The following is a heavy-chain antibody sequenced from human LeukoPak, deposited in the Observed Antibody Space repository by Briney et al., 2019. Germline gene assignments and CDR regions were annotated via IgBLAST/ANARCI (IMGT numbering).Heavy chain of an antibody. J-gene: IGHJ4*02. CDR2: INPSGGST. CDR1: GYTFTSYY. V-gene: IGHV1-46*01. Sequence: ASVKVSCKASGYTFTSYYMHWVRQAPGQGLEWMGIINPSGGSTSYAQKVQGRVTMTMDMSTSTVYMELSSLRSEDTAVYYCARKGWLPFDYWGQGTLVTVSS. CDR3: ARKGWLPFDY. D-gene: IGHD3-22*01.